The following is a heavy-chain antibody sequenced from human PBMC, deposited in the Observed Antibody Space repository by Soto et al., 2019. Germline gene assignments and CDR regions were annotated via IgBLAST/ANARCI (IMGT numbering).Heavy chain of an antibody. J-gene: IGHJ3*02. CDR1: GFTFDDYA. Sequence: EVQLVESGGGLVQPGRSLRLSCAASGFTFDDYAMHWVRQAPGKGLEWVSGISWNSGSIGYADSVKGRFTISRDNAKNSLYLQMNSLRAEDTALYYWAKDMAVDVDAFDIWGQGTMVTVSS. CDR3: AKDMAVDVDAFDI. CDR2: ISWNSGSI. V-gene: IGHV3-9*01. D-gene: IGHD2-15*01.